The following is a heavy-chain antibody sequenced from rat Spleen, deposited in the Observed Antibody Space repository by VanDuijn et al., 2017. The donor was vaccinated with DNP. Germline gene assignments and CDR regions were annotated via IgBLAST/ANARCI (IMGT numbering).Heavy chain of an antibody. CDR1: GFSFRSNW. CDR2: ISNTGDNT. V-gene: IGHV5-31*01. Sequence: EVQLVESGGGPVQPGRSLKLSCAASGFSFRSNWLNWIRQAPGKGLEWVASISNTGDNTYYSDSVKGRFSISRDNAKSTLYLQVNSLRSEDTATYYCRRGDTMGTDDWGKGVMVTVSS. J-gene: IGHJ2*01. CDR3: RRGDTMGTDD. D-gene: IGHD1-7*01.